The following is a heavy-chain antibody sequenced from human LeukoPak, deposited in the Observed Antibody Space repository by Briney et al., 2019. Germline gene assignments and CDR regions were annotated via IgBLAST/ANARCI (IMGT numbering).Heavy chain of an antibody. D-gene: IGHD3-22*01. CDR1: GYTFTVYH. Sequence: ASVKVSCKASGYTFTVYHIHWVRQAPGQGPEWMAWINPNSGGTKYAQKFQGRVTMTRDTSISTAYMEMSRLTSDDTAVYYCVKGWDSSGYYAFDIWGQGTMVTVSS. J-gene: IGHJ3*02. CDR3: VKGWDSSGYYAFDI. CDR2: INPNSGGT. V-gene: IGHV1-2*02.